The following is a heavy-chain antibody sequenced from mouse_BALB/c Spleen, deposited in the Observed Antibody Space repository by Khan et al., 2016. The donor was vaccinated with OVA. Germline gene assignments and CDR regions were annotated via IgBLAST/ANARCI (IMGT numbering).Heavy chain of an antibody. J-gene: IGHJ4*01. CDR2: ISDGGSYT. V-gene: IGHV5-4*02. D-gene: IGHD2-1*01. CDR3: ARDGNYDYYAMEY. CDR1: GFTFSDYY. Sequence: EVALVEPGGGLVKPGGSLKLSCAASGFTFSDYYMYWVRQTPEKRLEWVATISDGGSYTYYPDSVKGRFTISRDNAKNNLYLQMSSLKSEDTAMYYFARDGNYDYYAMEYWGQGTSVTVSS.